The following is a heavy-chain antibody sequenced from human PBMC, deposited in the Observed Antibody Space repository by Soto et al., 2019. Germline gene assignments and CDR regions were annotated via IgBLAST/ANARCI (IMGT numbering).Heavy chain of an antibody. D-gene: IGHD6-19*01. V-gene: IGHV4-34*01. Sequence: QVQLQQWRAGLLKPSETLSLTCAVYGGSFSGYYWSWIRQPPGKGLEWIGEINHSGSTNYNPSLKSRVTISVDTSKNQFSLKLSSVTAADTAVYYCARDGYSSGWYGWFDPWGQGTLVTVSS. CDR3: ARDGYSSGWYGWFDP. J-gene: IGHJ5*02. CDR2: INHSGST. CDR1: GGSFSGYY.